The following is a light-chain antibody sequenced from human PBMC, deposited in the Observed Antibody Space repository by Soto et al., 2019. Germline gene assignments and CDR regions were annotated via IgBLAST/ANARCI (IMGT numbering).Light chain of an antibody. Sequence: EIVLTQSPGTLSLSPGERATLSCRASQSVSSSYLAWYQQKPGQAPRLLIYGVSSRATGIPDRFSGSGSGTHFTLTISRLEPEDFAVYYCQHYVTPPPITFGQGTRLE. CDR1: QSVSSSY. CDR2: GVS. J-gene: IGKJ5*01. V-gene: IGKV3-20*01. CDR3: QHYVTPPPIT.